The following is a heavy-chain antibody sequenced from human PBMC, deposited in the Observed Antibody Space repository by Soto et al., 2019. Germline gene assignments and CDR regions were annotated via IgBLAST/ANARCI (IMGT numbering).Heavy chain of an antibody. V-gene: IGHV4-34*01. D-gene: IGHD3-3*02. CDR1: GGSFSGYY. CDR2: INHSGST. CDR3: ARDSIFGRRYMDV. J-gene: IGHJ6*03. Sequence: SETLSLTCAVYGGSFSGYYWSWIRQPPGKGLEWIGEINHSGSTNYNPSLRSRVTISVDTSKNQFSLKLSSVTAADTAVYYCARDSIFGRRYMDVWGKGTTVTVSS.